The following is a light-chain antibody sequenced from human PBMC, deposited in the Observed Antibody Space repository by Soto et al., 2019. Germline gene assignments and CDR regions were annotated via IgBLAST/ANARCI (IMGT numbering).Light chain of an antibody. CDR2: EVN. Sequence: QSVLTQPASVSGSPGQSITISCTGTSGDVGAYNYVSWYQQHPGKAPKLMIYEVNNRPSGVSNRFSGSKSANTASLTISGLQAEDEADYYCSSYTSTSTVVFGGGTKLTVL. CDR3: SSYTSTSTVV. J-gene: IGLJ2*01. CDR1: SGDVGAYNY. V-gene: IGLV2-14*01.